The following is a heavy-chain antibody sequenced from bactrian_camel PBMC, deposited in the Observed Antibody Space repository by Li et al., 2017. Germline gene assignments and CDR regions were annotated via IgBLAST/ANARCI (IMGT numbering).Heavy chain of an antibody. Sequence: VQLVESGGGTVEAGGSLRVSCAHPGYTCGSYCMGWFRQAPGKEREGVAIIVEDGKTEYSDSVKDRFTISQDNAKNTVYLQMNSLKPEDTAMYYCAARLEGWCETGEYTYWGQGTQVTVS. J-gene: IGHJ4*01. CDR1: GYTCGSYC. CDR3: AARLEGWCETGEYTY. V-gene: IGHV3S63*01. D-gene: IGHD7*01. CDR2: IVEDGKT.